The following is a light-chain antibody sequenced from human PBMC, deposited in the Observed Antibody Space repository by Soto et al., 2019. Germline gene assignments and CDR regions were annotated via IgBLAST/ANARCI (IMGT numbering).Light chain of an antibody. V-gene: IGKV3-20*01. CDR2: GAF. Sequence: EVVLTQSPGTLSLSPGERAPLSCRARQSVSTSFLAWYQQKPGQAPRLLIYGAFSRATGIPDRFSSSGSGTDFTLTISRLEPEDFAVYYCQQYGNSIPITFGQGTRLEIK. CDR1: QSVSTSF. CDR3: QQYGNSIPIT. J-gene: IGKJ5*01.